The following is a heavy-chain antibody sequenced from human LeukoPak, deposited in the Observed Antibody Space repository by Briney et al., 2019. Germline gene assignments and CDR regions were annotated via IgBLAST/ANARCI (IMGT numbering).Heavy chain of an antibody. J-gene: IGHJ4*02. CDR1: GFTFSGSA. V-gene: IGHV3-73*01. Sequence: GGSLRLSCAASGFTFSGSAMHWVRQASGKGLEWVGRIRSKANSYATAYAASVKGRFTISRDDSKNTAYLQMNSLKTEDTAVYYCLPSAATTSNFDYWGQGTLVTVSS. CDR2: IRSKANSYAT. CDR3: LPSAATTSNFDY. D-gene: IGHD5-12*01.